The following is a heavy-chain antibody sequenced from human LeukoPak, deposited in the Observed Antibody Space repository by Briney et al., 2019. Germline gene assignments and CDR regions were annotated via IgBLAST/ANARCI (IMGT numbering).Heavy chain of an antibody. Sequence: SETLSLTCTVSGGSISSYYWSWIRQPPGKGLEWIGYIYYSGSTNYNPSLKSRVTISVDTSKNQFSLKLNSVTAADTAVYYCARTTEDCSSTSCYQYWFDPWGQGTLVTVSS. CDR1: GGSISSYY. CDR3: ARTTEDCSSTSCYQYWFDP. CDR2: IYYSGST. J-gene: IGHJ5*02. D-gene: IGHD2-2*01. V-gene: IGHV4-59*01.